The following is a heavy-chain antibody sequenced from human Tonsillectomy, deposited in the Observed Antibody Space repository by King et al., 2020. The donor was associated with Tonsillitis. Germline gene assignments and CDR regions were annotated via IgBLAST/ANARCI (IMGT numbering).Heavy chain of an antibody. V-gene: IGHV4-39*01. CDR1: GGSISSSSYY. CDR2: IYYSGST. J-gene: IGHJ4*02. D-gene: IGHD1-7*01. Sequence: QLQESGPGLVKPSETLSLTCTVSGGSISSSSYYWGWIRQPPGKGLEWIGSIYYSGSTYYNPSLKSRVTISVDTSKNQFSLKLSSVTAADTAVYYCARHHELDVTMDYFDYWGQGTLVTVSS. CDR3: ARHHELDVTMDYFDY.